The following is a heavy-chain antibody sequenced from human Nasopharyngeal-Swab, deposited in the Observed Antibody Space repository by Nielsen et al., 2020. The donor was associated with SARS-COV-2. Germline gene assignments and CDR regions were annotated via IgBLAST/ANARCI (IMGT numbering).Heavy chain of an antibody. CDR1: GFTFSSYA. V-gene: IGHV3-23*01. CDR3: AKGGFGQQLVPSWGDY. CDR2: ISGSGGST. D-gene: IGHD6-13*01. Sequence: GESLKISCAASGFTFSSYAMSRVRQAPGKGLEWVSAISGSGGSTYYADSVKGRFTISRDNSKNTLYLQMNSLRAEDTAVYYCAKGGFGQQLVPSWGDYWGQGTLVTVSS. J-gene: IGHJ4*02.